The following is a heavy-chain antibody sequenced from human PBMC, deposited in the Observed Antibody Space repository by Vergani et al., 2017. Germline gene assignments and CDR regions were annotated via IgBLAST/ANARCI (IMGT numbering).Heavy chain of an antibody. CDR3: ARSQGDYWYFDL. CDR2: IHNRGKT. CDR1: GYSIGSGFY. J-gene: IGHJ2*01. V-gene: IGHV4-38-2*01. D-gene: IGHD2-21*01. Sequence: QVQLQESGPGLVKPSETLSLTCSVSGYSIGSGFYWAWIRQSPGEGLQWLTSIHNRGKTYHNPSLKSRVSVSLDTSKSQFSLKLNSVTVADTAVYYCARSQGDYWYFDLWGPGSLVTVSS.